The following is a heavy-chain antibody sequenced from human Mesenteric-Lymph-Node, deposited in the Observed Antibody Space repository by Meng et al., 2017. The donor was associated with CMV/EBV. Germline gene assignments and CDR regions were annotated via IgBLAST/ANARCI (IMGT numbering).Heavy chain of an antibody. CDR3: ARRGSGWYFDL. Sequence: GGSLRLSCAASGFTFSTYAMGWVRQAPGKGLEWVSTIVASAGGMFYPDSVKGRFTISRDNSKNTLYLQMNSLRAEDTAVYYCARRGSGWYFDLWGQGTLVTVSS. D-gene: IGHD6-19*01. CDR1: GFTFSTYA. CDR2: IVASAGGM. V-gene: IGHV3-23*01. J-gene: IGHJ4*02.